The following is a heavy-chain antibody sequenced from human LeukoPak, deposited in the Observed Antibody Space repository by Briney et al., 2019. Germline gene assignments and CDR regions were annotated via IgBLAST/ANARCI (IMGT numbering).Heavy chain of an antibody. V-gene: IGHV4-34*01. CDR1: GGSFSGYY. CDR2: INHSGST. J-gene: IGHJ4*02. CDR3: ARRRTWIQLIYFDY. D-gene: IGHD5-18*01. Sequence: PSETLSLTCAVYGGSFSGYYWSWIRQPPGKGLEWIGEINHSGSTNYNPSLKSRVTISVDTSKNQFSLKLSSVTAADTAVYYCARRRTWIQLIYFDYWGQGTLVTVSS.